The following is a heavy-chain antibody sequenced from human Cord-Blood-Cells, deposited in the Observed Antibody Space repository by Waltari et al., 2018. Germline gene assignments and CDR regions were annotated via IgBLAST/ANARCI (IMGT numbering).Heavy chain of an antibody. Sequence: EVQLVESGGGLVKPGGSLRLSCAASGFTFSSYSMNWVRQAPGKGLEGVSSISSSSSYIYYADSVKGRFTISRDNAKNSLYLQMNSLRAEDTAVYYCARDSSSSIYFQHWGQGTLVTVSS. J-gene: IGHJ1*01. V-gene: IGHV3-21*01. D-gene: IGHD6-6*01. CDR1: GFTFSSYS. CDR2: ISSSSSYI. CDR3: ARDSSSSIYFQH.